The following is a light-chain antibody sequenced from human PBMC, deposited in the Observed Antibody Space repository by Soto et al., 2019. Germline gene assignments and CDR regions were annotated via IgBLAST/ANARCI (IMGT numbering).Light chain of an antibody. Sequence: QSVLTQPPSASGSPGQSVTISCTGTSSDDGGYNYVSWYQQHPGKAPKVMIYDVSKRPSGVPDRFSGSKSGNTASLTVSGFQADDEADYYCSLYGGRINLLFGGGTKLSVL. CDR2: DVS. V-gene: IGLV2-8*01. J-gene: IGLJ2*01. CDR3: SLYGGRINLL. CDR1: SSDDGGYNY.